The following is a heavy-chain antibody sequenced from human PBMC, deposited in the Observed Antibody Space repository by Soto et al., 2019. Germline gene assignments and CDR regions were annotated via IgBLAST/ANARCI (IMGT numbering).Heavy chain of an antibody. D-gene: IGHD6-19*01. Sequence: ASAKVSSKASGYTFTSYAMHWVRQAPGQGIEWMGWKNAGSGNTKHTQKFQGRFTMTRNTSVSTVYMELSSLRSEDMAVYYCARGLAVAVAGTPREEFDYWGQGTLVTVSS. V-gene: IGHV1-3*02. CDR3: ARGLAVAVAGTPREEFDY. CDR1: GYTFTSYA. J-gene: IGHJ4*02. CDR2: KNAGSGNT.